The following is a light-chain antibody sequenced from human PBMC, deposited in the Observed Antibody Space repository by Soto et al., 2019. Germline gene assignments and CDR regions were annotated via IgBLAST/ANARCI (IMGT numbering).Light chain of an antibody. J-gene: IGLJ2*01. CDR2: EVS. Sequence: QSALTQPASVSGSPGQSITISCTGTSSDVGGYNYLSWYQQHPGKAPKLMIYEVSNRPSGVSNRFSGSKSGNTASLTISGLQAEDEVVYYCSSYTTTSTVVFGGGTKLTVL. CDR3: SSYTTTSTVV. V-gene: IGLV2-14*01. CDR1: SSDVGGYNY.